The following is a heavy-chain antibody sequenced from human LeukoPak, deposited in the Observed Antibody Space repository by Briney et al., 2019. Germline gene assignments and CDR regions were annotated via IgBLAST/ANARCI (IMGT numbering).Heavy chain of an antibody. D-gene: IGHD3-22*01. CDR2: ISAYNGNT. J-gene: IGHJ5*02. CDR1: GYTFTSYG. CDR3: ARDQYYDSKGWFDP. V-gene: IGHV1-18*01. Sequence: GASVKVSCKASGYTFTSYGISWVRQAPGHGLEWMGWISAYNGNTNYAQKLQGRVTMTTDTSTSTAYMELRSLRSDDTAVYYCARDQYYDSKGWFDPWGQGTLVTVSS.